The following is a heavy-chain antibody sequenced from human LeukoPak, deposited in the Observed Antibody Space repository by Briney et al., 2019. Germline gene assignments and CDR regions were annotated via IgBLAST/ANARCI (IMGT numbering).Heavy chain of an antibody. CDR2: ISSGSGTI. V-gene: IGHV3-48*01. CDR1: GFTFSTYS. CDR3: ARDPAGAGIYYDY. J-gene: IGHJ4*02. D-gene: IGHD6-19*01. Sequence: PGGSLRLSCVASGFTFSTYSMNWVRQAPGKGLEWLSYISSGSGTIHYADSVKGRFTISRDNAQNSLYLQMNSLRAEDTAMYYCARDPAGAGIYYDYWGQGTLVTVSS.